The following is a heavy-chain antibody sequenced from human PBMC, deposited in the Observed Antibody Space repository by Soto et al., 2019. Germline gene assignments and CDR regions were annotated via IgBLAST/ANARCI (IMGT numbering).Heavy chain of an antibody. J-gene: IGHJ4*02. CDR1: GFTFTNYA. D-gene: IGHD5-18*01. V-gene: IGHV1-3*01. Sequence: QVQLVQSGAEVKKPGASVKVSCRASGFTFTNYALHWVRQAPGQSLQWMGWIIAGNAHTKYSQNFHGRVTITSDTSATTAYMELSSLRSEDTAVYYCARGSRDTAMPFHYWGQGTLVTVSS. CDR2: IIAGNAHT. CDR3: ARGSRDTAMPFHY.